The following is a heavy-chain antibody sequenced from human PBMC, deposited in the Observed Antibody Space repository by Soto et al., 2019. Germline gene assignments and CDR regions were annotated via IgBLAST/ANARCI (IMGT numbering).Heavy chain of an antibody. Sequence: SETLSLTCTVSGGSTSSSNYYWGWVRQSPGRGLEWIGSLYHTGSIYYNPSLNSRVTISVDTSKNQFSLKLSSVTAADTAVYYCARDVGYCISTSCYSWFDPWGQGTLVTVSS. J-gene: IGHJ5*02. CDR3: ARDVGYCISTSCYSWFDP. CDR1: GGSTSSSNYY. CDR2: LYHTGSI. V-gene: IGHV4-39*07. D-gene: IGHD2-2*02.